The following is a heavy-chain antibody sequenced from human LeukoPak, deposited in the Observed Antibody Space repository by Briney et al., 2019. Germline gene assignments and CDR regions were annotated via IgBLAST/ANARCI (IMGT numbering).Heavy chain of an antibody. CDR2: IITILGIA. J-gene: IGHJ6*02. V-gene: IGHV1-69*04. D-gene: IGHD6-6*01. CDR1: GGTFSSYA. CDR3: ATASSSYEHYYYYGMDV. Sequence: SVKVSCKASGGTFSSYAISWVRQAPGQGLEWMGRIITILGIANYAQKFQGRVTITADKSTSTAYMELSSLRSEDTAVYYCATASSSYEHYYYYGMDVWGQGTTVTVPS.